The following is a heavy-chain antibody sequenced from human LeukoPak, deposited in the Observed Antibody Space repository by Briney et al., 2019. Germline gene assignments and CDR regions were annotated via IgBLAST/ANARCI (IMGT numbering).Heavy chain of an antibody. J-gene: IGHJ5*02. D-gene: IGHD3-10*01. CDR2: IIPILGIA. V-gene: IGHV1-69*04. Sequence: GASVKVSCKASGGTFSSYAISWVRQAPGQGLEWMGRIIPILGIANYAQKFQGRVTITADKSTSTAYMELSSLRSEDTAVYYCARDPGEGSGSYSNRFDPWGQGTLVTVSS. CDR1: GGTFSSYA. CDR3: ARDPGEGSGSYSNRFDP.